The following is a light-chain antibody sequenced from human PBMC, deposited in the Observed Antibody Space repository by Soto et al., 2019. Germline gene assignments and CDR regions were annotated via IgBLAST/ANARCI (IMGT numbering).Light chain of an antibody. Sequence: QSVLTQPPSVSGTPGQTITISCSGSRSNIGTNTVTWYQHLPGTAPKLLIYRNNQRPSGVPERFSGSKSGTSASLAISGLQSEDEADYYCASWDDTSKGYVFGTATKVTVL. CDR3: ASWDDTSKGYV. J-gene: IGLJ1*01. V-gene: IGLV1-44*01. CDR1: RSNIGTNT. CDR2: RNN.